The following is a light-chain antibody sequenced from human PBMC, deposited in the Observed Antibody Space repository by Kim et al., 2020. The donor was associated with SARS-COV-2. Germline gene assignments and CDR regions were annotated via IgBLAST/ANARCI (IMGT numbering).Light chain of an antibody. J-gene: IGKJ2*01. V-gene: IGKV1-33*01. CDR2: DAS. CDR3: QQYHALPRT. CDR1: QDISNY. Sequence: SASVGDRVTIPCQATQDISNYLNWYQQKPGKAPKLLFHDASNLETGFPSRFSGVGSGTFFTFTISSLRPEDMATYYCQQYHALPRTFGQGTKLEI.